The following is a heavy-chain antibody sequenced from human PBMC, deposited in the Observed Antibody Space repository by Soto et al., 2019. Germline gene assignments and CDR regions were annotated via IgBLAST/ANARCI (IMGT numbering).Heavy chain of an antibody. Sequence: PRGSLKNSCKGSGYSFNSYWIGWGGQMPGKGLEWMGIIYPGDSDTRYSPSFQGQVTISADKSISTAYLQWSSLKASDTAMYYCARSYRRYVVVHGGMDVWGQGTTVTVSS. CDR3: ARSYRRYVVVHGGMDV. J-gene: IGHJ6*02. D-gene: IGHD2-2*01. V-gene: IGHV5-51*01. CDR2: IYPGDSDT. CDR1: GYSFNSYW.